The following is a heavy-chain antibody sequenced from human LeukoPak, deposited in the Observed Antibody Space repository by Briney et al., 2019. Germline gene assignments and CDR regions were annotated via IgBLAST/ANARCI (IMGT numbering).Heavy chain of an antibody. Sequence: GGSLRLSCAASGFTVSSHYISWVRQAPGKGLEWVSDISGSGRATNYADSVKGRFTVSRDRSKNTVDLQMDSLSAEDTAVYYCVKLGALIKNGMDVWGQGTTVTVSS. CDR1: GFTVSSHY. D-gene: IGHD3-16*01. CDR3: VKLGALIKNGMDV. CDR2: ISGSGRAT. V-gene: IGHV3-23*01. J-gene: IGHJ6*02.